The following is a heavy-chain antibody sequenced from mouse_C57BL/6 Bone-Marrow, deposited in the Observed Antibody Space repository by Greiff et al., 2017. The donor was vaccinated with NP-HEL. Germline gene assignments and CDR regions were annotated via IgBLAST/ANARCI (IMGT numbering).Heavy chain of an antibody. V-gene: IGHV1-64*01. Sequence: QVHVKQSGAELVKPGASVKLSCKASGYTFTSYWMHWVKQRPGQGLEWIGMIHPNSGSTNYNEKFKSKATLTVDKSSSTAYMQLSSLTSEDSAVYYCARNSRWYFDVWGTGTTVTVSS. CDR2: IHPNSGST. CDR1: GYTFTSYW. CDR3: ARNSRWYFDV. J-gene: IGHJ1*03.